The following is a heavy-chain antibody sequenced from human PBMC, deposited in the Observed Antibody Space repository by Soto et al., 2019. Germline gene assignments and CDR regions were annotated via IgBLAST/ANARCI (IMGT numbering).Heavy chain of an antibody. CDR2: ISAYNGNT. CDR3: ARDYYGSGRLNAHNWFDP. D-gene: IGHD3-10*01. V-gene: IGHV1-18*01. CDR1: GYTFTTYG. J-gene: IGHJ5*02. Sequence: QVQLVQSGAEVKTPGASVKVSCKASGYTFTTYGISWLRQAPGQGLEWMGWISAYNGNTNYAQKLQGRVTMTTDRSTSTAYMELRSLRSDDTAVYYCARDYYGSGRLNAHNWFDPWGQGTLVTVSS.